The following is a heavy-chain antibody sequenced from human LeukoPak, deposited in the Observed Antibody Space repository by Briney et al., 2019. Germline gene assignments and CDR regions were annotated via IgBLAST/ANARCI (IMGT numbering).Heavy chain of an antibody. V-gene: IGHV4-59*08. CDR1: GGSISSYY. Sequence: SETLSLTCTVSGGSISSYYWSWIRQPPGKGLEWIGYIYYSGSTNYNPSLKSRVTISVDTSKNQFSLKLSSVTAADTAVYYCARVRIVGAMVFGYWGQGTLVTVSS. CDR3: ARVRIVGAMVFGY. J-gene: IGHJ4*02. CDR2: IYYSGST. D-gene: IGHD1-26*01.